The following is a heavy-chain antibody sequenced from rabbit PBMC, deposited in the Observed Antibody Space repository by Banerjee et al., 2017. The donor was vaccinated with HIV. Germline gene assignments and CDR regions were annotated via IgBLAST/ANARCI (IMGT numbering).Heavy chain of an antibody. V-gene: IGHV1S45*01. D-gene: IGHD4-1*01. CDR2: INTGSGST. CDR3: ARDLAGVIGWNFNL. Sequence: QEQLEESGGDLVKPEGSLTLTCTASGFSFSSYWMSWVRQAPGKGLEWIAYINTGSGSTWYASWAKGRFTISKTSSTTVTLQMTSLTAADTATYLCARDLAGVIGWNFNLWGPGTLVTVS. J-gene: IGHJ4*01. CDR1: GFSFSSYW.